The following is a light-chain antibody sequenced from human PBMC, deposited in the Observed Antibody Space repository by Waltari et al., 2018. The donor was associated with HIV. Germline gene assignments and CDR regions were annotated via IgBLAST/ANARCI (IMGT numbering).Light chain of an antibody. V-gene: IGLV1-40*01. CDR2: GST. CDR1: SSNIGAAYD. CDR3: QSYDSSLKGVV. Sequence: QSVLTQPPSVSGAPGQRVTLSCTGSSSNIGAAYDVHWYQQFPGPAPNLLIYGSTNRPSGVPDRFSASKSGTSASLAITGLQAEDEADYYCQSYDSSLKGVVFGGGTKLTVL. J-gene: IGLJ2*01.